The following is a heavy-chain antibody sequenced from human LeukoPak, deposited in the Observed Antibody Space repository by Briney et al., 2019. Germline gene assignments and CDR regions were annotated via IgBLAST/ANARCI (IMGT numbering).Heavy chain of an antibody. Sequence: PGGSLRLSCAASGFTFSSYGMHWVRQAPGKGLEWVAFIRYDGSNKYYADSVKGRFTISRDNSKNTLYLQMNSLRAEDTAVYYCAKVRNSYGYSSSWYEYYYYYMDVWGKGTTVTVSS. D-gene: IGHD6-13*01. J-gene: IGHJ6*03. CDR3: AKVRNSYGYSSSWYEYYYYYMDV. CDR2: IRYDGSNK. CDR1: GFTFSSYG. V-gene: IGHV3-30*02.